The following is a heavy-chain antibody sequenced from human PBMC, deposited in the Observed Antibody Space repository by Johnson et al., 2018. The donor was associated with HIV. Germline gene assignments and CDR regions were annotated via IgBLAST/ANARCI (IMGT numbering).Heavy chain of an antibody. Sequence: VQLVESGGGLVQPGRSLRLSCAASGFTFDEYGMSWVRQAPGKGLAWVSGINWNGGSTRYADSVKGRFTISRYNAKNSLYLQMKSMRADDTAVYYCARGGYCRGGSCYPYDAFDIWGQGTMVTVSS. CDR3: ARGGYCRGGSCYPYDAFDI. CDR2: INWNGGST. J-gene: IGHJ3*02. V-gene: IGHV3-20*04. D-gene: IGHD2-15*01. CDR1: GFTFDEYG.